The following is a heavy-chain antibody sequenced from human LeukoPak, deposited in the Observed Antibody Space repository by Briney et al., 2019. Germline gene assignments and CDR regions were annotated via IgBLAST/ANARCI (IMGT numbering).Heavy chain of an antibody. D-gene: IGHD3-3*01. CDR2: INHSGST. V-gene: IGHV4-34*01. CDR3: ARGQHVLRFLEWLSPPFGY. J-gene: IGHJ4*02. Sequence: SETLSLTCAVYGGSFSGYYWSWIRQPPGKGLEWIGEINHSGSTNYNPSLKSRGTISVDTSKNQFSLKLSSVTAADTAVYYCARGQHVLRFLEWLSPPFGYWGQGTLVTVSS. CDR1: GGSFSGYY.